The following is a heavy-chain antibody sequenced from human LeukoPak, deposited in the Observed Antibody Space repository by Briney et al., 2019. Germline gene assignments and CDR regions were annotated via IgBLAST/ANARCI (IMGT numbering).Heavy chain of an antibody. J-gene: IGHJ4*02. CDR2: IIPIFGTA. D-gene: IGHD3-22*01. CDR1: GGTFSNYA. V-gene: IGHV1-69*06. Sequence: ASVKVPCKASGGTFSNYAINWVRQAPGQGLEWMGGIIPIFGTANYAQKFQGRVTITADKSTSTVYMELNSLKSEDTAVYYCARGWDYDSGGRPTAYVYWGQGTLVTVSS. CDR3: ARGWDYDSGGRPTAYVY.